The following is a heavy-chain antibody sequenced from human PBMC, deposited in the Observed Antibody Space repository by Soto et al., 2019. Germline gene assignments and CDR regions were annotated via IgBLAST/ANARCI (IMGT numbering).Heavy chain of an antibody. D-gene: IGHD2-2*01. CDR3: ARLEVGLDY. CDR1: GGSVSSGSYY. V-gene: IGHV4-61*03. Sequence: QVQLQESGPGLVKPSETLSLTCSVSGGSVSSGSYYWSWIRQSPEKGLEWIGYIYYTGGTKYNPSLTRRVTISADPSRNHFSLKLTSVTAADTAVYYCARLEVGLDYWGQGVLVTVSS. CDR2: IYYTGGT. J-gene: IGHJ4*02.